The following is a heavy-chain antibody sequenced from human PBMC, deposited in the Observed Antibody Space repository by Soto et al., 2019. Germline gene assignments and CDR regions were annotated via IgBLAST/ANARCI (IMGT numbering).Heavy chain of an antibody. D-gene: IGHD3-9*01. J-gene: IGHJ5*01. CDR2: VIPILGLP. V-gene: IGHV1-69*02. CDR3: ARGFKYDILNSSDLNWLDS. CDR1: GDAFTTYT. Sequence: QVRLVQPGPEVKKPGSSVKVSCKASGDAFTTYTISWLRQAPGKGLEWMGRVIPILGLPNYAQNFRDRANITADKSSSTAYTELRSLRSEDTAIYYCARGFKYDILNSSDLNWLDSWGQGTRVNVSS.